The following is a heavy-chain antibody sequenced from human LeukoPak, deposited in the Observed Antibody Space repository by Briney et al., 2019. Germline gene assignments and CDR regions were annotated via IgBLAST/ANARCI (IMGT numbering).Heavy chain of an antibody. D-gene: IGHD3-10*01. V-gene: IGHV1-24*01. CDR3: ATLPRGHLFDS. CDR1: GDTLTELS. CDR2: FVPEDGET. Sequence: ASVTVSCTLSGDTLTELSMHWVRQSPGKGLEWMGGFVPEDGETIYAQKFQGRVTMTEDTSTDTAYMELSSLRSDDTAVYFCATLPRGHLFDSWGQGTLVTVSS. J-gene: IGHJ4*02.